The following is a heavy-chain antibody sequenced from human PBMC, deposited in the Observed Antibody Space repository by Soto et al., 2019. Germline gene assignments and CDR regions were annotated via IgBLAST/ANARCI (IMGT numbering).Heavy chain of an antibody. CDR1: GGSFSGYY. V-gene: IGHV4-34*01. D-gene: IGHD2-2*01. J-gene: IGHJ6*03. CDR3: ARGPVVVPAAVYYYYYYMDV. Sequence: SETLSLTCAVYGGSFSGYYWSWIRQPPGKGLEWIGEINHSGSTNYNPSLKSRVTISVDTSKNQFSLKLSSATAADTAVYYCARGPVVVPAAVYYYYYYMDVWGKGTTVTVSS. CDR2: INHSGST.